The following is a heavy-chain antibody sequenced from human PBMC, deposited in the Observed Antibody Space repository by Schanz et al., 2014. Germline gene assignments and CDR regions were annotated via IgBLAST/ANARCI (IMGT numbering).Heavy chain of an antibody. D-gene: IGHD3-10*01. CDR3: AKKGGDYGSGSYQIIDD. V-gene: IGHV3-23*01. CDR2: IGGSGSDT. Sequence: EVQLLESGGGLVQPGGSPRLSCEASGFTFSSFAMSWVRQAPGKGLEWVSYIGGSGSDTYYADSVRGRFTISRDNSKNMLYLQMNSLRADDTAVYYCAKKGGDYGSGSYQIIDDWGQGTLVTVSS. J-gene: IGHJ4*02. CDR1: GFTFSSFA.